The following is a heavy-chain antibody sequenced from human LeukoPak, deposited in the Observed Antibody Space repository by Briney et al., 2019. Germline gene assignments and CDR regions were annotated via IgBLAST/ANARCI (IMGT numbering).Heavy chain of an antibody. CDR3: ARDWVYYYGSGTLGLGYYYYYMDV. CDR1: GGSISSGTYY. J-gene: IGHJ6*03. D-gene: IGHD3-10*01. V-gene: IGHV4-61*02. CDR2: IYTSGST. Sequence: SETLSLTCTVSGGSISSGTYYWTWIRQPAGKGLEWIGRIYTSGSTNYNPSLKSRVTISVDTSKNQFSLKLRSVTAADTAVYYCARDWVYYYGSGTLGLGYYYYYMDVWGKGTTVTISS.